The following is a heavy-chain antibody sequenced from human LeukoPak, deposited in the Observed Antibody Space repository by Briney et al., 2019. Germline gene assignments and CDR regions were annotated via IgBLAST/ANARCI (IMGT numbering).Heavy chain of an antibody. Sequence: KTGGSLRLSCAASGFTFSTYSMNWVRQVPGKGLEWVSSISSNSRYIYYADSVKGRFTISRDNSKSTLYIQMNSLRAEDTAVYYCARAKPKNMVRGLIMRRESRYYFDHWGQGTLVTVSS. CDR1: GFTFSTYS. D-gene: IGHD3-10*01. CDR2: ISSNSRYI. J-gene: IGHJ4*02. CDR3: ARAKPKNMVRGLIMRRESRYYFDH. V-gene: IGHV3-21*04.